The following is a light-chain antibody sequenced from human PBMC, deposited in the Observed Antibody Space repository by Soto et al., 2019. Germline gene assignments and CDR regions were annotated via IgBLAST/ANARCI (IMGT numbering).Light chain of an antibody. CDR2: GNS. CDR3: QSCDSSLSGSGV. Sequence: QSVLTQPPSVSGAPGQRVTISCTGSSSNIGAGYDVHWYQQLPGTAPKLLIYGNSNRPSGVPDRFSGSKSGTSASQAITGLQAEDEADYYCQSCDSSLSGSGVFGTGTKLTVL. J-gene: IGLJ1*01. V-gene: IGLV1-40*01. CDR1: SSNIGAGYD.